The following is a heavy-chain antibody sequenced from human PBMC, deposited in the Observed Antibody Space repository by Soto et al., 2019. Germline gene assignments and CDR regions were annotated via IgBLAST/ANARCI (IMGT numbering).Heavy chain of an antibody. D-gene: IGHD6-25*01. Sequence: KPSETLSLTCSVSGGSISSVGHYWTWIRQQPGKGLEWIGYIYYSGSTDYNPSLKSRVTISVDRSKNQFSLNLSPVTAADTAIYYCARESGGYDSSTRYGLDVWGQGTTVTVSS. J-gene: IGHJ6*02. CDR1: GGSISSVGHY. CDR3: ARESGGYDSSTRYGLDV. V-gene: IGHV4-31*03. CDR2: IYYSGST.